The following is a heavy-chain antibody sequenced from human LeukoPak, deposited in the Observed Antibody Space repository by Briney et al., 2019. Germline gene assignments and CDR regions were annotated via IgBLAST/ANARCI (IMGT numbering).Heavy chain of an antibody. J-gene: IGHJ3*02. CDR2: INPNSGGT. V-gene: IGHV1-2*02. Sequence: ASVKVSCKASGYTFTGYCMHWVRQAPGQGLEWMGWINPNSGGTNYAQKFQGRVTMTRDTSISTAYMELSRLRSDDTAVYYCARVKGAKSGYDSAFDIWGQGTMVTVSS. D-gene: IGHD5-12*01. CDR3: ARVKGAKSGYDSAFDI. CDR1: GYTFTGYC.